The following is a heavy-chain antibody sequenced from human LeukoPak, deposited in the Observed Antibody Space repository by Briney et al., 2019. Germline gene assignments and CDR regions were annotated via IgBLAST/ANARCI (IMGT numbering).Heavy chain of an antibody. CDR1: GGSISSYY. V-gene: IGHV4-59*04. CDR3: ARYSIRYDSSTFYNYFDY. D-gene: IGHD3-22*01. Sequence: PSETLSLTCTVSGGSISSYYWSWIRQPPGKGLEWIGYIYYSGSTYYNPSLKSRVTISVETSKNQFSLKLSSVIAADTSMYYCARYSIRYDSSTFYNYFDYWGQGTLVTVSS. J-gene: IGHJ4*02. CDR2: IYYSGST.